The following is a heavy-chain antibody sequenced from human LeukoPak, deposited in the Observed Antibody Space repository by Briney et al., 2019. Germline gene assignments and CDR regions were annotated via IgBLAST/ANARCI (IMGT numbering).Heavy chain of an antibody. J-gene: IGHJ4*02. D-gene: IGHD1-26*01. V-gene: IGHV3-30-3*01. CDR2: ISYDGSNK. CDR1: GFTFSSYA. Sequence: GGSLRLSCAASGFTFSSYAMHWVRQAPGKGLEWMAVISYDGSNKYYADSVKGRFTISRDNSKNTLYLQMNSLRAEDTAVYYCATLLVGVTVDYWGQGTLVTVSS. CDR3: ATLLVGVTVDY.